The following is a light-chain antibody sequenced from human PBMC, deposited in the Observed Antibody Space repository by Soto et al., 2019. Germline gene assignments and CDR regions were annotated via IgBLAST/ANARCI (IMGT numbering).Light chain of an antibody. CDR1: SSDVGGYNY. Sequence: QSVLTQPASVSGSPGQSITISCTGTSSDVGGYNYVSWYQQHPGKAPKLMIYEVSNRPSGVSNRFSGSKSGNTASLTISGLQAGDEADYYCSSYTSSSPLVFGTGTKLTAL. CDR2: EVS. CDR3: SSYTSSSPLV. V-gene: IGLV2-14*01. J-gene: IGLJ1*01.